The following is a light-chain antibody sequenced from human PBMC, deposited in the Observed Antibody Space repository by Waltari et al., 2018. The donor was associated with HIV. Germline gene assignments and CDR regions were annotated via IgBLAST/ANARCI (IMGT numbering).Light chain of an antibody. Sequence: NFILTQPHSVSASPGNTVTISCTRDSGSIASNYEQWYQQRPGSAPPTVIYEDDERPSGVPDRFSGSIDSSSNSASLTISGLKTEDEADYYCQSYDNSNHWVFGGGTKLTVL. CDR3: QSYDNSNHWV. J-gene: IGLJ3*02. CDR2: EDD. CDR1: SGSIASNY. V-gene: IGLV6-57*04.